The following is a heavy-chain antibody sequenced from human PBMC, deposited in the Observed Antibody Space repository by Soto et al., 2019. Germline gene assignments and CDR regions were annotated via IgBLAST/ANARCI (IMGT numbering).Heavy chain of an antibody. CDR1: GGSISSSSYY. CDR3: AGPTAADTTADY. J-gene: IGHJ4*02. V-gene: IGHV4-39*01. CDR2: IYYSGST. Sequence: SETLSLTCNVSGGSISSSSYYWGWIRQPPGKGLEWIGSIYYSGSTYYNPSLKSRVTISVDTSKNQFSLKRSSVPAADTALDYGAGPTAADTTADYWGQGTLITVSS. D-gene: IGHD6-13*01.